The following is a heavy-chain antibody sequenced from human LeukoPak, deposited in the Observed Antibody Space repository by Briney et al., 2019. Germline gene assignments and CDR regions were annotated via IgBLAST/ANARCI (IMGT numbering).Heavy chain of an antibody. Sequence: PSETLSLTCTVSGDSVSNYYWNWVRQPAGKGLEWIGRIYSSGSTNYNPSLKSRVTTSVDTSKNQFSLKLSSVTAADTAVYYCARGPYSDYYDYWGQGTLVTVSS. J-gene: IGHJ4*02. V-gene: IGHV4-4*07. CDR2: IYSSGST. CDR1: GDSVSNYY. CDR3: ARGPYSDYYDY. D-gene: IGHD3-22*01.